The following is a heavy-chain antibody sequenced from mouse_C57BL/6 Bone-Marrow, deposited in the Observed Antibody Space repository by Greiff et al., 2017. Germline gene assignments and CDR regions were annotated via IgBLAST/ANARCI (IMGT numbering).Heavy chain of an antibody. Sequence: QVQLKQPGAELVKPGASVKLSCKASGYTFTSYWMHWVKQRPGQGLEWIGMIHPNSGSTNYNEKFKSKATLTVDKSSSTAYMQLSSLPSEDSAVYYCARGSAYWGQGTLVTVSA. CDR3: ARGSAY. CDR2: IHPNSGST. V-gene: IGHV1-64*01. J-gene: IGHJ3*01. CDR1: GYTFTSYW.